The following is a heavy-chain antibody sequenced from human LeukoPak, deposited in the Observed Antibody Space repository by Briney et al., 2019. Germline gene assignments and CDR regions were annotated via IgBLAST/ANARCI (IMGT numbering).Heavy chain of an antibody. CDR1: GGSLSGYY. J-gene: IGHJ4*02. Sequence: SETLSLTCAVYGGSLSGYYWSWIRQPPGKGLEWIGDINHSGGTNYNPSLKSRVTISVDTSENQFSLKLSSVTAADTAVYYCARRRSITIFGVVGYYFDYWGQGTLVTVSS. V-gene: IGHV4-34*01. CDR2: INHSGGT. D-gene: IGHD3-3*01. CDR3: ARRRSITIFGVVGYYFDY.